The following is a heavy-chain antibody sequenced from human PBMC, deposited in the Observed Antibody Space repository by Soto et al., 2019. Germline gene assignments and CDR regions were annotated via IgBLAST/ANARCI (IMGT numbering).Heavy chain of an antibody. J-gene: IGHJ4*02. Sequence: EVNLVESGGGLVKPGGSLRLSCAASGFSFEDAWMNWVRQAPGKGLEWVGRIKSIADGGTTEYAAPVKGRFSISRDDSTLTLFLQMNSLQSEDTAVYYCSRRPRARDIGVCPLDFWGRGTLVTVSA. CDR1: GFSFEDAW. V-gene: IGHV3-15*07. CDR3: SRRPRARDIGVCPLDF. CDR2: IKSIADGGTT. D-gene: IGHD3-3*01.